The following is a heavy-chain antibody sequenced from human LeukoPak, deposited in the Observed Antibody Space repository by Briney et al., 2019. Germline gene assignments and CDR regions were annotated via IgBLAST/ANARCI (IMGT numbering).Heavy chain of an antibody. CDR2: MNPNSGNT. Sequence: ASVKVSCKASGYTFSNYDINWVRQVTGQGLEWMGWMNPNSGNTGYAQKFQGRVTMTRNTSISTAYMELSSLTSEDTAVYYCVRGVVVVAAGLRSLKIWFDTWGQGTLVTVSP. CDR1: GYTFSNYD. CDR3: VRGVVVVAAGLRSLKIWFDT. D-gene: IGHD2-15*01. J-gene: IGHJ5*02. V-gene: IGHV1-8*01.